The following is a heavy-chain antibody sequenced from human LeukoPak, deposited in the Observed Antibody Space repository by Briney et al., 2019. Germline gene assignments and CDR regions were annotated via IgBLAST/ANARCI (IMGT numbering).Heavy chain of an antibody. Sequence: SETLSLTCTISAASISSSSHHWGWIRQSPGKGLEWIGSIYYGQTIYYNPSLNSRVTISVVTSKDQFTLQLNSVTAADTAVYYCATDQGAAGFDYWGQGTLVTVSS. J-gene: IGHJ4*02. D-gene: IGHD6-13*01. CDR1: AASISSSSHH. CDR3: ATDQGAAGFDY. V-gene: IGHV4-39*02. CDR2: IYYGQTI.